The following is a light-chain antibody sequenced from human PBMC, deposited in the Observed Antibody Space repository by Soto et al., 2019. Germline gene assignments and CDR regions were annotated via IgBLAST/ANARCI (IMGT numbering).Light chain of an antibody. J-gene: IGKJ2*01. Sequence: EIVLTQSPVTLSLSPGERAALSCRASQSVSSYLAWYQQKPGQAPRLLIYDTSNRAAGIPARFGGSGSGTDFTLTISSLEPGDFAVYYCQQRSNWPRYTFGQGTKLEIK. CDR3: QQRSNWPRYT. V-gene: IGKV3-11*01. CDR2: DTS. CDR1: QSVSSY.